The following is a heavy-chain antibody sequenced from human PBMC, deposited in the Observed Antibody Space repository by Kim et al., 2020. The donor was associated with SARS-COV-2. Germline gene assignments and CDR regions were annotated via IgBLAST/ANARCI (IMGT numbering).Heavy chain of an antibody. V-gene: IGHV1-46*01. D-gene: IGHD6-19*01. Sequence: ASVKVSCTASGYSFTSSYMHLVRQAPGQGLEWMGKINPSGDTTSYAQKFQGRVTMTRDTSTSTVYMELSSLTSEDTAMYYCTREPRNSGHFDYWGQGTLV. CDR1: GYSFTSSY. CDR3: TREPRNSGHFDY. J-gene: IGHJ4*02. CDR2: INPSGDTT.